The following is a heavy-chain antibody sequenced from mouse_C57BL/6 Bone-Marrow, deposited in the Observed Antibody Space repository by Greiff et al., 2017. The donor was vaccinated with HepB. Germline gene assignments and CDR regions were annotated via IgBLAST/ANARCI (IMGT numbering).Heavy chain of an antibody. CDR1: GYTFTSYW. V-gene: IGHV1-61*01. CDR3: ARPSTTVVATPFDY. J-gene: IGHJ2*01. CDR2: IYPSDSET. D-gene: IGHD1-1*01. Sequence: QVQLQQPGAELVRPGSSVKLSCKASGYTFTSYWMDWVKQRPGQGLEWIGNIYPSDSETHYNQKFKDKATLTVDKSSSTAYMPLSSLTSEDSAVYYCARPSTTVVATPFDYWGQGTTLTVSS.